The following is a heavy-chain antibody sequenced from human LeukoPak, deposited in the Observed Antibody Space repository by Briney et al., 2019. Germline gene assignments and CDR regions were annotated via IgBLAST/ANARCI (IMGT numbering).Heavy chain of an antibody. V-gene: IGHV3-48*03. J-gene: IGHJ4*02. CDR3: AREKPELDY. Sequence: GGSLRLSCAASGFTFSSYEMNWVRQAPGKGLEWVSYISSSGSTIYYADSVKGQFTISRDNAKNSLYLQMKSLRVEDRAVYYCAREKPELDYWGQGTLVTVSS. CDR1: GFTFSSYE. CDR2: ISSSGSTI.